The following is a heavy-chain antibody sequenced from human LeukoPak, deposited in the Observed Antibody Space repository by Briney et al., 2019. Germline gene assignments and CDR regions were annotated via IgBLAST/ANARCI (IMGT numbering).Heavy chain of an antibody. CDR3: LRDWYGSGSYWQIRESYFDY. Sequence: GGSLRLSCAASGFTFSNAWMSWVRQAPGKGLEWVGRIKSKTDGGTTDDAAPVKGRFTISRDDSKNTLYLQMNSLKTEDTAVYYCLRDWYGSGSYWQIRESYFDYWGQGTLVTVSS. J-gene: IGHJ4*02. V-gene: IGHV3-15*01. CDR2: IKSKTDGGTT. D-gene: IGHD3-10*01. CDR1: GFTFSNAW.